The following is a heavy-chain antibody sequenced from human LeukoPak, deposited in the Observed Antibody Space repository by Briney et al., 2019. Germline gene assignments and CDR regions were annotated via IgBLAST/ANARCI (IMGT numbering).Heavy chain of an antibody. CDR1: GYTFTSYY. Sequence: GASVKVSCKASGYTFTSYYMHWVRQAPGQGLGWMGIINPSGGSTSYAQKFQGRVTMTRDTSTSTVYMELSSLRSEDTAVYYCARDFTDHGSGSPALYWGQGTLVTVSS. D-gene: IGHD3-10*01. CDR3: ARDFTDHGSGSPALY. V-gene: IGHV1-46*01. J-gene: IGHJ4*02. CDR2: INPSGGST.